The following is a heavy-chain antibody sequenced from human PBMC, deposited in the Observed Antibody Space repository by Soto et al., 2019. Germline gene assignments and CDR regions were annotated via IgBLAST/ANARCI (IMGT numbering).Heavy chain of an antibody. CDR3: ASQNRDAPVYFDY. V-gene: IGHV4-39*01. CDR1: GGSINNNYYY. Sequence: SETLSLTCSVSGGSINNNYYYWGWVRQPPGKGLEWIGSVSFTGTTYYSPSLKSRVTTSIDTSRNQFSLKLTSVTAADTAVYYCASQNRDAPVYFDYGGRGPLVP. CDR2: VSFTGTT. D-gene: IGHD2-8*01. J-gene: IGHJ4*02.